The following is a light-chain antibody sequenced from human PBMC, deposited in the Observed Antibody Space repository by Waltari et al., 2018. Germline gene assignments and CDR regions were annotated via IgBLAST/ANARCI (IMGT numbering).Light chain of an antibody. Sequence: EIVLTQSPGSLSLSQGERATLSCRASQSVPNNRLAWYQQKPGQAPRLLIYAASSRATGIPDRFSGSGSGTDFTLTISRLAPEDSAVYYCQQYGPSPLNFGGGTKVEIK. V-gene: IGKV3-20*01. CDR3: QQYGPSPLN. CDR1: QSVPNNR. CDR2: AAS. J-gene: IGKJ4*01.